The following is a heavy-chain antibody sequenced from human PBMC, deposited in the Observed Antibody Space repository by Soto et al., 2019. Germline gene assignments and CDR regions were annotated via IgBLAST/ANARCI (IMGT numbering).Heavy chain of an antibody. J-gene: IGHJ3*02. V-gene: IGHV3-23*01. CDR2: ISGSGYTT. CDR3: AKVMDYYGSGRSLDAFDI. CDR1: GFTFSSHG. Sequence: PGGSLRLSCAASGFTFSSHGMSWVRQAPGQGLEWVAGISGSGYTTFYAESVKGRLTISRDNSNNALYLQAISLRAEDTGIYYCAKVMDYYGSGRSLDAFDIWGQGTMVTVSS. D-gene: IGHD3-10*01.